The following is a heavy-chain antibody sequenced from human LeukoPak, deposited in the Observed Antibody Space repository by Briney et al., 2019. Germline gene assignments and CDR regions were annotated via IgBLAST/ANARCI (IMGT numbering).Heavy chain of an antibody. D-gene: IGHD6-13*01. J-gene: IGHJ4*02. Sequence: SETLSLTCTVSGGSISSGSYYWSWIRQPAGKGLEWIGRIYTSGSTNYNPSLKSRVTMSVDTSKNQFSLKLSSVTAADTDVYYCARESPVAAAGIDYWGQGTLVTVSS. CDR2: IYTSGST. V-gene: IGHV4-61*02. CDR1: GGSISSGSYY. CDR3: ARESPVAAAGIDY.